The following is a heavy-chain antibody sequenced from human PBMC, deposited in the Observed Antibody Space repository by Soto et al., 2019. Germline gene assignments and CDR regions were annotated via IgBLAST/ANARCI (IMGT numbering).Heavy chain of an antibody. CDR3: ARDLEQWLTSHYFDY. J-gene: IGHJ4*02. CDR2: IILPFGTP. CDR1: GGTFSNYA. Sequence: ASVKVSCKASGGTFSNYAIAWLRQAPGQGLEWMGGIILPFGTPNYAQKFQGRVTITADESMTTVYMELSSLRSEDTAVYYCARDLEQWLTSHYFDYWGQGTLVTVSS. V-gene: IGHV1-69*13. D-gene: IGHD6-19*01.